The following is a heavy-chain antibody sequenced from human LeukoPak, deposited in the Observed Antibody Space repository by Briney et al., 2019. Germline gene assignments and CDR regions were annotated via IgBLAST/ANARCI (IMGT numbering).Heavy chain of an antibody. CDR3: AIQLTSGDCDY. CDR2: IDPADSYT. Sequence: PGESLRISCQGSGYSFTSYWICWVRQMPGRGLEWMGRIDPADSYTNYSPSFQGHVTFSADKSISTAYLQWSTLKASDTAMYYCAIQLTSGDCDYWGQGTLVTVSS. D-gene: IGHD1-1*01. CDR1: GYSFTSYW. J-gene: IGHJ4*02. V-gene: IGHV5-10-1*01.